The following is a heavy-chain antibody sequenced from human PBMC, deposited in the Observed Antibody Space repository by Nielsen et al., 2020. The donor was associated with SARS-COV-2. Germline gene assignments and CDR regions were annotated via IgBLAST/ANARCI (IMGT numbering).Heavy chain of an antibody. CDR3: VSSWTAP. Sequence: GESLKISCAASGFTFSVSAIHWVRQASGRGLEWVGRIRSKANNYATAYGASVKDRFTISRDDSKDTAFLQMSSLKTEDTAVYYCVSSWTAPWGQGTLVTVSS. D-gene: IGHD3-16*02. CDR1: GFTFSVSA. V-gene: IGHV3-73*01. J-gene: IGHJ5*02. CDR2: IRSKANNYAT.